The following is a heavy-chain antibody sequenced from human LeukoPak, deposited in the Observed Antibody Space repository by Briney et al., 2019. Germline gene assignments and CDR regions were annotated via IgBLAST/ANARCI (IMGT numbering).Heavy chain of an antibody. CDR3: AKEQGWFGECSTY. D-gene: IGHD3-10*01. V-gene: IGHV3-23*01. J-gene: IGHJ4*02. Sequence: GGSLRLSCAASGFTFSSYAMSWVRQAPGKGLEWVSAICGNGGSTYYAESVKGRFTTSRDNSKNTLYLQMDSLRADDTALYYCAKEQGWFGECSTYWGQGTLVTVSS. CDR2: ICGNGGST. CDR1: GFTFSSYA.